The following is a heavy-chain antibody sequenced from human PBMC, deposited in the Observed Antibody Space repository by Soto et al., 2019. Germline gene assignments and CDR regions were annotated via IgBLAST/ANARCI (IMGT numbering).Heavy chain of an antibody. CDR1: GYTFSTYG. Sequence: ASVKVSCKASGYTFSTYGISWVRLAPGHGLEWMGWVSGYNGNTYYPQNFQGRVTMTPDTSTSTACMELRSLRSDDTAVYYCARDTMSRSYYYYGMDVWGQGTTVTVSS. CDR2: VSGYNGNT. D-gene: IGHD3-22*01. V-gene: IGHV1-18*01. CDR3: ARDTMSRSYYYYGMDV. J-gene: IGHJ6*02.